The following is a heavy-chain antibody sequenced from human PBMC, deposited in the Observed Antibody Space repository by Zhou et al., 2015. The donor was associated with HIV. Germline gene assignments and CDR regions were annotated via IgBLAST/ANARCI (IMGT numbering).Heavy chain of an antibody. CDR1: GGTFSSYA. D-gene: IGHD6-13*01. J-gene: IGHJ4*02. Sequence: QVQLVQSGAEVKKPGSSVKVSCKASGGTFSSYAISWVRQAPGQGLEWMGGIIPIFGTANYAQKFQGRVTITADESTSTAYMELSSLRSEDTAVYYCARGCGLSAGSSWYGRACYFDYWGQGTLVTVSS. CDR3: ARGCGLSAGSSWYGRACYFDY. V-gene: IGHV1-69*01. CDR2: IIPIFGTA.